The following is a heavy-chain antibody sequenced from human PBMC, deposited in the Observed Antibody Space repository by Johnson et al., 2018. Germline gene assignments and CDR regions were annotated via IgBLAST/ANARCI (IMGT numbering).Heavy chain of an antibody. V-gene: IGHV3-11*01. CDR2: ISGTSSTI. CDR1: GFTFSDYY. D-gene: IGHD2/OR15-2a*01. CDR3: AKVVKRTAGRTADAFEI. J-gene: IGHJ3*02. Sequence: QVRLVESGGGLVKPGGTMRLSCAASGFTFSDYYMNWIRQAPGKGLEWVAYISGTSSTIYYADSVKGRFTISRDNAKYSLYLQLNKLRAEDTALYYCAKVVKRTAGRTADAFEIWGQGTMVTVSS.